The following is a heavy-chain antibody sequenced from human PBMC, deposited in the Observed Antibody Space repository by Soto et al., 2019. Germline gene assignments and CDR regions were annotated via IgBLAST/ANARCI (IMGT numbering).Heavy chain of an antibody. CDR3: ARDTPPTDY. V-gene: IGHV1-18*01. CDR2: ISAYNTNT. Sequence: QVQLVQSGAEVKKPGASVKVSCKTSGYTFTSYHISWVRQAPGQGLEWMGWISAYNTNTNYAQKFQGRVNMTTDTLTSTAYMELTSLRSDDTAVYYCARDTPPTDYWGQGTLVTVSS. J-gene: IGHJ4*02. CDR1: GYTFTSYH.